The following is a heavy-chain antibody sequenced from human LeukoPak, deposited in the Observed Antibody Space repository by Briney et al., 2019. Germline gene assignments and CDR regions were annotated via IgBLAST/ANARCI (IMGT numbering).Heavy chain of an antibody. D-gene: IGHD6-19*01. Sequence: PGGALRLSRAGYGITLSELWMNWVRQVPGKGLEWVANIKQDGSEKKYVDSVKGRFTISRDNAKNSVYLQMNSLRVDDTAVYYCVGGYGWLPDYWGQGALVTVSS. CDR2: IKQDGSEK. J-gene: IGHJ4*02. CDR1: GITLSELW. CDR3: VGGYGWLPDY. V-gene: IGHV3-7*04.